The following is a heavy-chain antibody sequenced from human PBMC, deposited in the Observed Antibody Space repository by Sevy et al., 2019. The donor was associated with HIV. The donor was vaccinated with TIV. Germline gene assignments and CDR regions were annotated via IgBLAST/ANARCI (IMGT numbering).Heavy chain of an antibody. J-gene: IGHJ6*02. CDR3: AKGDSTFYGLDV. D-gene: IGHD6-13*01. CDR2: ISGSGGST. Sequence: GGSLRLSCAASGFTFGTYAMSWVRQAPGKGLEWVSAISGSGGSTYYADSVMGRFTVSRDKSKSTLYLQMNSLRAEDTAVYYCAKGDSTFYGLDVWGQGTTVTVSS. CDR1: GFTFGTYA. V-gene: IGHV3-23*01.